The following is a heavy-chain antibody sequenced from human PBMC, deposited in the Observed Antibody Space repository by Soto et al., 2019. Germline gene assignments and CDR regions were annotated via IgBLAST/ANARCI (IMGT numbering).Heavy chain of an antibody. Sequence: QEQLVESGGGVVQPGTSLRLSCAVPGGIFHGYGMHWVRQAPGKGLEWVAIIRFDGSNEEYADSVKGRFTISRDNSKNTLELEMNPLGAEDTAVYYCARDGIGGTVFRGYLDYWGRGTVVTVSS. V-gene: IGHV3-33*01. CDR2: IRFDGSNE. CDR3: ARDGIGGTVFRGYLDY. CDR1: GGIFHGYG. D-gene: IGHD1-7*01. J-gene: IGHJ4*02.